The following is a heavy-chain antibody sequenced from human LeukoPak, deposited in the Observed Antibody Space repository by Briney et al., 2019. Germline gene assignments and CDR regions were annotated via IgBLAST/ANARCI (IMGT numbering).Heavy chain of an antibody. CDR1: GGTISSGGHY. CDR2: IYFSGST. J-gene: IGHJ4*02. D-gene: IGHD4-17*01. Sequence: KASETLSLTCTVSGGTISSGGHYWSWIRQHPGRGLERIGYIYFSGSTYYNPSLKSRVTISLDTSKNQFSLKLSSVTAADTAVYYCARWGHYGPLGYWGQGTLVTVSS. CDR3: ARWGHYGPLGY. V-gene: IGHV4-31*03.